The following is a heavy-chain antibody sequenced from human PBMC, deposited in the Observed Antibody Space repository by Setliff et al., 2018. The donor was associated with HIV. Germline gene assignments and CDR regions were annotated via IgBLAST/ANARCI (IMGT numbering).Heavy chain of an antibody. CDR2: IYYSGST. CDR3: ARYSPRGYTLTGPY. Sequence: SETLSLTCTVSGGSISSSSYYWGWIRQPPGKGLQWIGSIYYSGSTKHNPSLKSRVTISLDTSKNQSSLKLTSVTAADTAVYYCARYSPRGYTLTGPYWGQGTLVTVSS. J-gene: IGHJ4*02. D-gene: IGHD6-25*01. V-gene: IGHV4-39*07. CDR1: GGSISSSSYY.